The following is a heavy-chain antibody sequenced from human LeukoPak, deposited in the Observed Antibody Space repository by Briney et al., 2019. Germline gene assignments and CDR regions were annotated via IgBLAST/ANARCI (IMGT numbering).Heavy chain of an antibody. D-gene: IGHD2-15*01. J-gene: IGHJ4*02. CDR3: ARLHYCSGGSCVFDY. V-gene: IGHV4-39*01. CDR1: GGSISSGTYY. CDR2: IYYSGRT. Sequence: SQTLSLTCTVSGGSISSGTYYWGWIRQPPGKGLEWIGCIYYSGRTYYNPSLWSRVTISVDTTKNQFSLKLSSVTAADTAVYYCARLHYCSGGSCVFDYWGLGSLVTVSS.